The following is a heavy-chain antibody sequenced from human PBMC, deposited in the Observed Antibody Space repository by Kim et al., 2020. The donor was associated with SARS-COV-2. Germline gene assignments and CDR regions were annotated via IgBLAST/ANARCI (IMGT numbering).Heavy chain of an antibody. V-gene: IGHV1-69*13. CDR1: GGTFSSYA. J-gene: IGHJ4*02. CDR3: ARGGSITMVRGVIADRGLFDY. CDR2: IIPIFGTA. D-gene: IGHD3-10*01. Sequence: SVKVSCKASGGTFSSYAISWVRQAPGQGLEWMGGIIPIFGTANYAQKFQGRVTITADESTSTAYMELSSLRSEDTAVYYCARGGSITMVRGVIADRGLFDYWGQGTLVTVSS.